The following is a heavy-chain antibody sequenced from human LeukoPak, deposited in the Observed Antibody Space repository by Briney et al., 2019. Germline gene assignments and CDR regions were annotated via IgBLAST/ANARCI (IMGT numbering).Heavy chain of an antibody. Sequence: PGGSLRLSCAASGFTFSSYAMHWVRQAPGKGLEWVAVISYDGSNKYYSDSVKGRFTISRDNSKNTLYLQMNSLRAEDTAVYYCARDLGPYGDFLYFDYWGQGTLVTVSS. J-gene: IGHJ4*02. CDR1: GFTFSSYA. CDR2: ISYDGSNK. V-gene: IGHV3-30-3*01. D-gene: IGHD4-17*01. CDR3: ARDLGPYGDFLYFDY.